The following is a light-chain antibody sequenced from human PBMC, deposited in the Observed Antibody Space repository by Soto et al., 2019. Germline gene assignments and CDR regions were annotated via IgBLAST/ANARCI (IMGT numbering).Light chain of an antibody. J-gene: IGLJ2*01. V-gene: IGLV2-14*01. CDR2: EVS. Sequence: QSALTQPASVSGSPGQSITISCTGTSSDVGGYNYVSWYQHHPGKAPKLIIYEVSYRPSGVSNLFSGSKSGSTASLTISGLQAEDEADYYCVSYASSTTLVLFGGGTKLTVL. CDR3: VSYASSTTLVL. CDR1: SSDVGGYNY.